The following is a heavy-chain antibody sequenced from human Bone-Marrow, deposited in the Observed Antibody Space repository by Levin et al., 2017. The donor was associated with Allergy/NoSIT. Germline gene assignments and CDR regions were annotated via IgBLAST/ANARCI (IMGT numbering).Heavy chain of an antibody. CDR2: ISSSSSYI. D-gene: IGHD2-15*01. Sequence: PGGSLRLSCAASGFTFSSYSMNWVRQAPGKGLEWVSSISSSSSYIYYADSVKGRFTISRDNAKNSLYLQMNSLRAEDTAVYYCARDRVVAANYYFDYWGQGTLVTVSS. V-gene: IGHV3-21*01. J-gene: IGHJ4*02. CDR3: ARDRVVAANYYFDY. CDR1: GFTFSSYS.